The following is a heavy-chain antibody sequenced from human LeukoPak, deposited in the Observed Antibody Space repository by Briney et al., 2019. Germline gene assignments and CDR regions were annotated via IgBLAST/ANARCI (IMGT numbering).Heavy chain of an antibody. CDR1: GFTFSNYN. V-gene: IGHV3-48*01. CDR2: ISSSSSAV. CDR3: ARGGGYYYDSSDYYREEYFQH. D-gene: IGHD3-22*01. J-gene: IGHJ1*01. Sequence: PGGSLRLSCAASGFTFSNYNMNWVRQAPGKGLEWVSYISSSSSAVYYADSVKGRLTISRDNGKNSLFLQMNSLRAEDTAVYYCARGGGYYYDSSDYYREEYFQHWGQGTLVTVSS.